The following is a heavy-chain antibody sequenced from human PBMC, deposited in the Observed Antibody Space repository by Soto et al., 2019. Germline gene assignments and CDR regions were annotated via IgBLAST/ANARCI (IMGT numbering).Heavy chain of an antibody. V-gene: IGHV3-23*01. J-gene: IGHJ4*02. CDR1: GFTFSSYA. CDR2: ISGSGGST. CDR3: AKAWDDILTGYDY. D-gene: IGHD3-9*01. Sequence: GGSLRLSCAASGFTFSSYAMSWVRQAPGKGLEWVSGISGSGGSTYYADSVKGRFTISRDNSKNTLYLQMNSLRADDTAVYYCAKAWDDILTGYDYRGQGALVTVSS.